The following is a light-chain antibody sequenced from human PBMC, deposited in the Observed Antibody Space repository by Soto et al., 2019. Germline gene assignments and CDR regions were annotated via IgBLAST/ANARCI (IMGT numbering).Light chain of an antibody. CDR1: FSNIENNY. V-gene: IGLV1-51*01. J-gene: IGLJ2*01. Sequence: QSVLTQPPSVSAAPGQKVTISCSGSFSNIENNYVSWYQQLPGTAPTLLIYDNNKRPSGIPDRCSGSKSGTSATLGITGLQTGDEADYYCGTWDSSLSAGVFGGGTKVTVL. CDR2: DNN. CDR3: GTWDSSLSAGV.